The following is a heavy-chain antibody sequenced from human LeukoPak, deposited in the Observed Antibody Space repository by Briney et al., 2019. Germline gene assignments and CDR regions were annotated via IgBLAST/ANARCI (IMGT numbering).Heavy chain of an antibody. Sequence: PGGSLRLSCAASGFTVSSNYMSWVRQAPGKGLEWVSVIYSGGSTYYADSVKGRFTISRDNSKNTLYLQMNSLRAEDTAVYYCARAQDYGDYVVGYYFDYWGQGTLVTVSS. J-gene: IGHJ4*02. CDR2: IYSGGST. V-gene: IGHV3-66*01. CDR1: GFTVSSNY. CDR3: ARAQDYGDYVVGYYFDY. D-gene: IGHD4-17*01.